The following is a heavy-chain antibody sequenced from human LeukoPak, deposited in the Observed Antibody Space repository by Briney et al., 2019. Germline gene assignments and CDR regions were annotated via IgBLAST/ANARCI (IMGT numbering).Heavy chain of an antibody. V-gene: IGHV3-23*01. J-gene: IGHJ6*03. CDR3: AKGYYYGSGSYFFGYYYTDV. CDR1: GFTFNKYA. CDR2: ISGSGDST. Sequence: GGSLRLSCAASGFTFNKYAMSWVRQAPGKGLECVSAISGSGDSTYYVDSVKGRFTISRDNSKNTLYLQMNSLRAEDTAVYYCAKGYYYGSGSYFFGYYYTDVWGKGTTVTVSS. D-gene: IGHD3-10*01.